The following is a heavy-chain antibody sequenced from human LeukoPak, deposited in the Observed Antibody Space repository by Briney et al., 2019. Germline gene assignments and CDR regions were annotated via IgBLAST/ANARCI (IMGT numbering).Heavy chain of an antibody. D-gene: IGHD3/OR15-3a*01. CDR1: GYTFTSYD. CDR3: ARGTSPLGLFDY. V-gene: IGHV1-8*01. J-gene: IGHJ4*02. CDR2: MSPNSGNT. Sequence: GASVKVSCKASGYTFTSYDINWMRQATGQGLEWMGWMSPNSGNTGYAQKFQGRVTITADESTSTAYMELSSLRSEDTAVYYCARGTSPLGLFDYWGQGTLVTVSS.